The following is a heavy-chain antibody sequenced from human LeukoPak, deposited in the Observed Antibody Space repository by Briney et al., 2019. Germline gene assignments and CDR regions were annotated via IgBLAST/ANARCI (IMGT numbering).Heavy chain of an antibody. Sequence: SETLSLTCTVSGGSISGSSYYWGWIRQPPGKGLEWIGSIYYSGSTYYNPSLKSRVTISVDTSKNQFSLKLSSVTAADTAVYYCASPGYCSGGSCRDDYYYYYGMDVWGQGTTVTVSS. CDR2: IYYSGST. V-gene: IGHV4-39*01. J-gene: IGHJ6*02. CDR3: ASPGYCSGGSCRDDYYYYYGMDV. CDR1: GGSISGSSYY. D-gene: IGHD2-15*01.